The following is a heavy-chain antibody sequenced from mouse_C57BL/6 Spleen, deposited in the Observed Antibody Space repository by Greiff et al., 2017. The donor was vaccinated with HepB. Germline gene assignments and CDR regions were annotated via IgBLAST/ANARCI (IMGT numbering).Heavy chain of an antibody. CDR1: GFTFSSYA. CDR3: ARDQGSYRYFDV. J-gene: IGHJ1*03. D-gene: IGHD3-2*02. V-gene: IGHV5-4*01. CDR2: ISDGGSYT. Sequence: EVQVVESGGGLVKPGGSLKLSCAASGFTFSSYAMSWVRQTPEKRLEWVATISDGGSYTYYPDNVKGRFTISRDNAKNNLYLQMSHLKSEDTAMYYCARDQGSYRYFDVWGTGTTVTVSS.